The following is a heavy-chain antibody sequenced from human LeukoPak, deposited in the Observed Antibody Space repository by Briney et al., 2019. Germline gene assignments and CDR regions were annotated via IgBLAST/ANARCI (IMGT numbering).Heavy chain of an antibody. Sequence: ASVKVSCKVSGYTLTELSMHWVRQAPGKGLEWMGGFDPEDGETIYAQKFQGRVTMTEDTSTDTAYMELSSPRSEDTAVYYCASYGSGSLNFDYWGQGTLVTVSS. D-gene: IGHD3-10*01. V-gene: IGHV1-24*01. J-gene: IGHJ4*02. CDR2: FDPEDGET. CDR3: ASYGSGSLNFDY. CDR1: GYTLTELS.